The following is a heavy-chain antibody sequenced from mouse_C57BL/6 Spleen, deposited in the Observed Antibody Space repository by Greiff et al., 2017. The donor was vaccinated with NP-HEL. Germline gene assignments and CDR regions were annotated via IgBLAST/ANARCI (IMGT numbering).Heavy chain of an antibody. CDR2: ISYDGSN. Sequence: EVKLMESGPGLVKPSQSLSLTCSVTGYSITSGYYWNWIRQFPGNKLEWMGYISYDGSNNYNPSLKNRISITRDTSKNQFFLKLNSVTTEDTATYYCARGGDGYYPAWFAYWGQGTLVTVSA. CDR3: ARGGDGYYPAWFAY. V-gene: IGHV3-6*01. D-gene: IGHD2-3*01. CDR1: GYSITSGYY. J-gene: IGHJ3*01.